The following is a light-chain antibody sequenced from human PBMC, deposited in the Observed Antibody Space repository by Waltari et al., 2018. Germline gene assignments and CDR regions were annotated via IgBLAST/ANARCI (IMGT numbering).Light chain of an antibody. CDR3: QSYDSSLSVV. CDR2: GHS. V-gene: IGLV1-40*01. J-gene: IGLJ2*01. CDR1: SSNLGAGYD. Sequence: QSVLTQAPSVSGAPGQRVTISCTGSSSNLGAGYDEFWYQHLPGTAPKLLIFGHSIRPSGVPDRFSGSKSGTSASLAIIGLQAEDEADYYCQSYDSSLSVVFGGGTKVTVL.